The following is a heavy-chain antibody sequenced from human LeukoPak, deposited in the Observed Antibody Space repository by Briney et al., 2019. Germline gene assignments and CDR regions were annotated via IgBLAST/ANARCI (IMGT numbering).Heavy chain of an antibody. CDR1: GFSFSDYS. D-gene: IGHD6-19*01. J-gene: IGHJ4*02. V-gene: IGHV3-21*01. CDR2: ITISSSII. Sequence: SGGSLRLSCAASGFSFSDYSMNWVRQAPGKGLEWVSSITISSSIIYYADSVKGRLTISRDNSKNTLYLQMNSLRAEDTAVYYCAKEFGTGWFDYWGQGTLVTVSS. CDR3: AKEFGTGWFDY.